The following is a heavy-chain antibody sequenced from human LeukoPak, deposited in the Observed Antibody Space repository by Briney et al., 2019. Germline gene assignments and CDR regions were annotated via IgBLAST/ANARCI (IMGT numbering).Heavy chain of an antibody. Sequence: GGSLRLSCAAPGVTFSNYAMHWVRQSPGKGLEWVAVISNDGSDKHHADSVKGRFTVSRDNSKHTVYLQMDRLRVEVTAIYYCVREGTYFFASGSFQGYYFDNWGQGTLVTVSS. CDR2: ISNDGSDK. CDR3: VREGTYFFASGSFQGYYFDN. J-gene: IGHJ4*02. CDR1: GVTFSNYA. V-gene: IGHV3-30*03. D-gene: IGHD3-10*01.